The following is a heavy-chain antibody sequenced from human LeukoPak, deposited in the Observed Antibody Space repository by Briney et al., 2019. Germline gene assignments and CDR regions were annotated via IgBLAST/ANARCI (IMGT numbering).Heavy chain of an antibody. Sequence: GGSLRLSCAASGFTFSSYAMHWVRQAPGKGLEWVAVISYDGSNKYYADSVKGRFTISRDNSKNTLYLQMNSLRAEDTAVYYCARDYYDSKGYYYYGMDVWGQGTTVTVSS. CDR1: GFTFSSYA. CDR2: ISYDGSNK. CDR3: ARDYYDSKGYYYYGMDV. J-gene: IGHJ6*02. D-gene: IGHD3-22*01. V-gene: IGHV3-30-3*01.